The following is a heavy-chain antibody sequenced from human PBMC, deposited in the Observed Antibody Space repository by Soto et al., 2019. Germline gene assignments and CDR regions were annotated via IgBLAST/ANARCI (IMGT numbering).Heavy chain of an antibody. CDR2: IWYDGSNK. Sequence: QVQLVESGGGVVQPGMSLRLSCTTSGFTFSNYGMHLGRQAPGKGVELVAVIWYDGSNKYYADSVKGRFTISRDNSKNTLYLQMNSLRAEDTAVYYCARGRYSSSWYPNWFDPWGQGTLVTVSS. J-gene: IGHJ5*02. CDR1: GFTFSNYG. V-gene: IGHV3-33*01. D-gene: IGHD6-13*01. CDR3: ARGRYSSSWYPNWFDP.